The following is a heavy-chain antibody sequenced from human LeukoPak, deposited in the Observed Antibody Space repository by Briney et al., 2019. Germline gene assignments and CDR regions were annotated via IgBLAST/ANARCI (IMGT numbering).Heavy chain of an antibody. CDR1: GFTFSSYG. CDR3: AKDVCSAGTCYYEY. D-gene: IGHD2-15*01. Sequence: GRSLRPSCAASGFTFSSYGMHWVRQAPGKGLEWVAVISYDGSDKYYAESVKGRSTISRDNSKNTLYLQMNSLRAEDTAVYYCAKDVCSAGTCYYEYWGQGTLVTVSS. CDR2: ISYDGSDK. J-gene: IGHJ4*02. V-gene: IGHV3-30*18.